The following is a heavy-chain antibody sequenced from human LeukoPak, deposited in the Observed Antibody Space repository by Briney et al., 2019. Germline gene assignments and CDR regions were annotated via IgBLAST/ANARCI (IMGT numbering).Heavy chain of an antibody. Sequence: ASVKVSCKASGYTFTSYYMHWVRQAPGQGLEWMGIINPSGGSTSYAQKFQGRVTMTRDMSTSTVYMELSSLRSEDTAVYYCARDRVLLWFGVKRNYMDVWGKGTTVAVSS. CDR3: ARDRVLLWFGVKRNYMDV. V-gene: IGHV1-46*01. D-gene: IGHD3-10*01. J-gene: IGHJ6*03. CDR2: INPSGGST. CDR1: GYTFTSYY.